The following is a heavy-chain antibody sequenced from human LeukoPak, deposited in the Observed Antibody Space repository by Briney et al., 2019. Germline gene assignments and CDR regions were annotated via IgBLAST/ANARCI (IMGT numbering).Heavy chain of an antibody. CDR3: ARGGESGSYYAPRYFDY. CDR2: IYSGGST. D-gene: IGHD1-26*01. V-gene: IGHV3-66*01. Sequence: PGGSLRLSCAASGFTVSSNYMSWVRQAPGKGLERVSVIYSGGSTYYADSVKGRFTISRDNSKNTLYLQMNSLRAEDTAVYYCARGGESGSYYAPRYFDYWGQGTLVTVSS. J-gene: IGHJ4*02. CDR1: GFTVSSNY.